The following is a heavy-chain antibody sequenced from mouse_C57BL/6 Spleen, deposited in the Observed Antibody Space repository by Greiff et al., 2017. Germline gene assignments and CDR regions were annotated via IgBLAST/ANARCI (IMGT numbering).Heavy chain of an antibody. CDR1: GFSLTSYG. D-gene: IGHD4-1*01. V-gene: IGHV2-9*01. CDR3: AKHITGTGGYAMDY. Sequence: VKLMASGPGLVAPSQSLSITCTVSGFSLTSYGVDWVRQPPGKGLAWLGVIWGGGSTNSNSALVSRLSISKDNSKSQVFLKMNSLQTDDTAMYYCAKHITGTGGYAMDYWGQGTSVTVSS. J-gene: IGHJ4*01. CDR2: IWGGGST.